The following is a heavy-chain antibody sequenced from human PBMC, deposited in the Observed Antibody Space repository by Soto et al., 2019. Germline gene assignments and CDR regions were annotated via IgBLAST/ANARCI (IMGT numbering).Heavy chain of an antibody. D-gene: IGHD3-16*02. V-gene: IGHV3-23*01. J-gene: IGHJ4*02. CDR1: VFSFNSYA. Sequence: EVHLLESGGGLVQPGGSLRLSCAASVFSFNSYAMVWVRQAPGKGLEWVSVISARGGSSYLSDSVKGRFTISRDNSKNVLSLEMNSLRAEDTAIYFCAKGSIEYRASVDNWGQGTLVLVSS. CDR3: AKGSIEYRASVDN. CDR2: ISARGGSS.